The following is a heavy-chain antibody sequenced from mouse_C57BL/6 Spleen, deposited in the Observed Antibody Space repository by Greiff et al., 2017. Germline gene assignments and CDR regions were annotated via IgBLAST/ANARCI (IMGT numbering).Heavy chain of an antibody. D-gene: IGHD2-10*01. J-gene: IGHJ4*01. V-gene: IGHV5-17*01. CDR3: ALLGYAMDY. CDR1: GFTFSDYG. Sequence: EVKLMESGGGLVKPGGSLKLSCAASGFTFSDYGMHWVRQAPEKGLEWVAYISSGSSTIYCADTVKGRFTISRDNAKHTLFLQMTSLRSEDTAMCYCALLGYAMDYWGQGTSVTVSS. CDR2: ISSGSSTI.